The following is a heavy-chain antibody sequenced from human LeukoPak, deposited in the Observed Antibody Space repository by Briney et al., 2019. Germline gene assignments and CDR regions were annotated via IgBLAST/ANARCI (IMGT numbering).Heavy chain of an antibody. Sequence: PGGSLRLSCAASGFNFGPYYMAWIRQAPGTGLAWVSSISAGSTYTHYADSVEGRFTISRDNAQSSVFLLINNPRAEDTGFYYCAREFYGQFDSWGQGTLVTVSS. V-gene: IGHV3-11*06. D-gene: IGHD4-17*01. CDR1: GFNFGPYY. CDR3: AREFYGQFDS. J-gene: IGHJ4*02. CDR2: ISAGSTYT.